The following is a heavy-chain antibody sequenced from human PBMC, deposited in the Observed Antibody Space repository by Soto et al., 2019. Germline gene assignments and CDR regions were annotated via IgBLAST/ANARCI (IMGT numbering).Heavy chain of an antibody. CDR1: RYTFTTYG. Sequence: QVQLVQSGAEVKKPGASVKVSCKASRYTFTTYGISWVRQAPGQGLEWMGWISAYNGNTNYAQKYQGRVTMTTDTSTSTAYMELTSLRSDDTAVYYCARAPKSSSAWCVVYWGQGTLVTVSS. D-gene: IGHD6-19*01. J-gene: IGHJ4*02. CDR2: ISAYNGNT. V-gene: IGHV1-18*01. CDR3: ARAPKSSSAWCVVY.